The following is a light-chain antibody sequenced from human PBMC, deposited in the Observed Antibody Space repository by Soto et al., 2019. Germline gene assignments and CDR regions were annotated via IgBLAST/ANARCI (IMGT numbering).Light chain of an antibody. CDR3: VLYMGSGIGV. CDR2: STN. V-gene: IGLV8-61*01. J-gene: IGLJ3*02. Sequence: QTVVTQEPSFSVSPGGTVTLTCGLSSGSVSTNYYPSWYQQTPGQAPRTLIYSTNTRSSGVPDRFSSSILGNKAALTITGAQADDESDYYCVLYMGSGIGVFGGGTKLTVL. CDR1: SGSVSTNYY.